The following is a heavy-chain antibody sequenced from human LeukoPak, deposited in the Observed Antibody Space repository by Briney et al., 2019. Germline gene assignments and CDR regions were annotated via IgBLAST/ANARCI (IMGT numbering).Heavy chain of an antibody. CDR2: IYYSGST. J-gene: IGHJ6*03. Sequence: PSETLSLTCTVSGGSISSYYWSWIRQPPGKGLEWIGYIYYSGSTNYNPSLKSRVTISVDTSKNQFSLKLSSVTAADTAAYYCAVGSMGYDSSGYPTYYYYYMDVWGKGTTVTVSS. V-gene: IGHV4-59*01. CDR1: GGSISSYY. CDR3: AVGSMGYDSSGYPTYYYYYMDV. D-gene: IGHD3-22*01.